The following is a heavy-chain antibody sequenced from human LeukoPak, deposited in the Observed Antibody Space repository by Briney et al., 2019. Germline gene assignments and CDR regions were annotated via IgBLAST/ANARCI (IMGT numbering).Heavy chain of an antibody. CDR1: GFTFSSYA. CDR3: ARGSLTDDYDFWSGYTGFDY. D-gene: IGHD3-3*01. V-gene: IGHV3-23*01. CDR2: ISGSGGST. J-gene: IGHJ4*02. Sequence: GGSLRLSCAASGFTFSSYAMSWVRQAPGKGLEWVSAISGSGGSTYYADSVKGRFTISRDNSKNTLYLQMNSLRAEDTAVYYCARGSLTDDYDFWSGYTGFDYWGQGTLVTVSS.